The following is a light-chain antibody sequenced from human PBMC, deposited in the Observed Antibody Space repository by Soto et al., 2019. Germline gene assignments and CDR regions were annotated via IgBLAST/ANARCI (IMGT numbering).Light chain of an antibody. CDR3: QKYHGAPA. Sequence: EIVMTQSPASLSVSPGERATLSCRASQSVSSYLAWYQQKPGQAPRLLIYDASNRATGIPARFSGSGSGTDFTLTISSLQPEDVATYYCQKYHGAPAFGQGTRLEIK. J-gene: IGKJ5*01. CDR2: DAS. V-gene: IGKV3D-15*01. CDR1: QSVSSY.